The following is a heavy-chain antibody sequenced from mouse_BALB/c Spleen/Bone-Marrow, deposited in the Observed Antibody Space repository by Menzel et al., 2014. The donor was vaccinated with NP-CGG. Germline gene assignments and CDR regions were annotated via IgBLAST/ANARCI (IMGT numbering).Heavy chain of an antibody. CDR3: ARDVGYGNYFVY. Sequence: EVHLVESGGGLVQPGDSLRLSCATSGLTFSDFYMEWVRQPPGKRLEWIAASRNKAKYYTTEYSASVKGRFIVSRDTSQSVLYLQMNALRAEDTAIYYCARDVGYGNYFVYWGQGTLVTVSA. J-gene: IGHJ3*01. D-gene: IGHD2-10*02. V-gene: IGHV7-1*02. CDR2: SRNKAKYYTT. CDR1: GLTFSDFY.